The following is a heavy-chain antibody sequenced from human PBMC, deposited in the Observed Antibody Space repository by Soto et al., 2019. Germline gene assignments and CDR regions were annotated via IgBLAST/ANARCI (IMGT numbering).Heavy chain of an antibody. CDR1: GDSVTSGDYY. CDR3: ARIPVDTYMTYWFDP. J-gene: IGHJ5*01. V-gene: IGHV4-61*08. D-gene: IGHD5-18*01. Sequence: SETLSLTCTVYGDSVTSGDYYWSWIRQPPGKGLEWIGYIYYSGNTNYSPSLKSRVAISLDTSHNQFSLKLSSVTAADTAVYFCARIPVDTYMTYWFDPWGQGTLVTVSS. CDR2: IYYSGNT.